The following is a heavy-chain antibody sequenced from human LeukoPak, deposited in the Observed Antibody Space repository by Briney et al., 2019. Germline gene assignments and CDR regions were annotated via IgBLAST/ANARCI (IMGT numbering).Heavy chain of an antibody. J-gene: IGHJ3*02. CDR2: ISGSGGST. D-gene: IGHD3-3*01. CDR1: GFTFAGYA. CDR3: AKDRLSYFGVVTSNHDAFDI. Sequence: GGSLRLSCAASGFTFAGYAMSWVRQAPGEGLEWVSGISGSGGSTFYADSVKGRFTISRDNSKNTLYLQMNSLRAEDTAVYYCAKDRLSYFGVVTSNHDAFDIWGQGTMVTVSS. V-gene: IGHV3-23*01.